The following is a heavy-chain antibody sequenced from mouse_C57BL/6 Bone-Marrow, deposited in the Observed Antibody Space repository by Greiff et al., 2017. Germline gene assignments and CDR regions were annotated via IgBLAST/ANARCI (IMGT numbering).Heavy chain of an antibody. V-gene: IGHV3-6*01. CDR2: ISYDGSN. CDR1: GYSITSGYY. D-gene: IGHD1-1*01. CDR3: ARQGVVATADD. J-gene: IGHJ2*01. Sequence: VQLKQSGPGLVKPSQSLSLTCSVTGYSITSGYYWNWIRQFPGNKLEWMGYISYDGSNNYNPSLKNRVSITRDTSKNQFFLKLNSVTTEDTATYFCARQGVVATADDWGQGTTLTVSS.